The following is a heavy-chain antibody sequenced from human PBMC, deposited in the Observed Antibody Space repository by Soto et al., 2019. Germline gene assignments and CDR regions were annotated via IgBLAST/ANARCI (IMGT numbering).Heavy chain of an antibody. D-gene: IGHD6-13*01. V-gene: IGHV1-69*13. Sequence: SVKVSCKASGGTFSSYAISWVRQAPGQGLEWMGGIIPIFGTANYAQKFQGRVTITADESTSTAYMELSSLRSEDTAVYYCASCAAAARRYYYGMDVWGQGTTVTVSS. J-gene: IGHJ6*02. CDR3: ASCAAAARRYYYGMDV. CDR2: IIPIFGTA. CDR1: GGTFSSYA.